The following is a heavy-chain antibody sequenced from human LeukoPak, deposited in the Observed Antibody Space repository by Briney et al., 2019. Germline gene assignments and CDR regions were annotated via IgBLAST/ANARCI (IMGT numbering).Heavy chain of an antibody. CDR2: ISFDEDNK. D-gene: IGHD4-23*01. CDR3: AKTTVVTPFDY. CDR1: GFTFSSCG. J-gene: IGHJ4*02. Sequence: GGSLRLSCTASGFTFSSCGMHWVRQAPGKGLEWVAVISFDEDNKYYADSVKGRFTISRDNSKNTLYLQMNSLRPEDTAVYYCAKTTVVTPFDYWGQGTLVTVSS. V-gene: IGHV3-30*18.